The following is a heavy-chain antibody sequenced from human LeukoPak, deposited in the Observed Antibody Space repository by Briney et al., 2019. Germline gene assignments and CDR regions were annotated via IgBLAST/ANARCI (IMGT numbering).Heavy chain of an antibody. V-gene: IGHV3-74*01. J-gene: IGHJ4*02. CDR1: GFTFSSYW. Sequence: QPGGSLRLSCAASGFTFSSYWMHWVRQAPGKGLMWVSRINTDGSTTTYADSVKGRFTISRDNAKNSLYLQMNSLRAEDTAVYYCARDGGYTTYFDYWGQGTLVTVSS. CDR3: ARDGGYTTYFDY. CDR2: INTDGSTT. D-gene: IGHD5-24*01.